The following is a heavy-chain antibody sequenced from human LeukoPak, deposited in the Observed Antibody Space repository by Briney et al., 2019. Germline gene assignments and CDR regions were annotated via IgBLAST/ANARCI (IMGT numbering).Heavy chain of an antibody. V-gene: IGHV4-31*03. CDR2: IYYSGST. CDR3: ARDGGSDSYGSYYFDY. D-gene: IGHD5-18*01. J-gene: IGHJ4*02. CDR1: GGSISSGGYY. Sequence: SETLSLTCTVSGGSISSGGYYWSWIRHHPGKGLEWIGYIYYSGSTYYNPSLKSRVTISVDTSKNQFSLKLSSVTAADTAVYYCARDGGSDSYGSYYFDYWGQGTLVTVSS.